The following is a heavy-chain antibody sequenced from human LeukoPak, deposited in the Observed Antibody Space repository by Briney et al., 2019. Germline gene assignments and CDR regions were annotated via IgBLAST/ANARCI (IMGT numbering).Heavy chain of an antibody. CDR3: AKDQLWFRDSGSLGGFDY. V-gene: IGHV3-43*02. D-gene: IGHD3-10*01. CDR1: GFTFDDYA. CDR2: ISGDGGST. J-gene: IGHJ4*02. Sequence: GGSLRLSCAASGFTFDDYAMHWVRQAPGKGLEWVSLISGDGGSTYYADSVKGRFTISRDNSKNSLYLQMNSLRTEDTALYYCAKDQLWFRDSGSLGGFDYWGQGTLVTVSS.